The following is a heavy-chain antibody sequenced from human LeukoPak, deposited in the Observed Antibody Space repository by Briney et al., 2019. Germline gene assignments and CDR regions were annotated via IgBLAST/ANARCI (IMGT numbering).Heavy chain of an antibody. J-gene: IGHJ5*02. Sequence: ASVKVSCKASGYTFTSYDINWVRQATGQWLEWMGWMNPNSGKTGYAQKIQGRVTMTRNTSISTAYMELSSLRSEDTAVYYCARGYTYYYGSGSSGGFGPWGQGTLVTVSS. CDR1: GYTFTSYD. CDR3: ARGYTYYYGSGSSGGFGP. D-gene: IGHD3-10*01. CDR2: MNPNSGKT. V-gene: IGHV1-8*01.